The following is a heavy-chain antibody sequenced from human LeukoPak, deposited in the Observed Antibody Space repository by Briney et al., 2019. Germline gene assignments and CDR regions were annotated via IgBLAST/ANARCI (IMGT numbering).Heavy chain of an antibody. V-gene: IGHV3-30*03. CDR2: ISYDGSNK. J-gene: IGHJ4*02. Sequence: PGGSLRLSCAASGFTFSSYGMHWVRQAPGKGLEWVAVISYDGSNKYYADSVKGRFTISRDNAKNSLYLQMNSLRAEDTAVYYCARARTVVDSIPDYWGQGTLVTVSS. CDR1: GFTFSSYG. CDR3: ARARTVVDSIPDY. D-gene: IGHD4-23*01.